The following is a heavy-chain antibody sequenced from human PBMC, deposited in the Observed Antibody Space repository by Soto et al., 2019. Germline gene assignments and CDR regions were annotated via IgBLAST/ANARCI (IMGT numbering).Heavy chain of an antibody. CDR3: ERDGVLYRVGLDC. V-gene: IGHV3-11*01. D-gene: IGHD1-26*01. CDR2: MSSSGTTI. J-gene: IGHJ4*02. Sequence: QVQLVESGGGLVKPGGSLRLSCAASGFTFSDYYMSWIRQAPGKGLEWVSYMSSSGTTIYYANSVKGRFTISRDNAKNSLFLQMDKLRAEDTAVYYCERDGVLYRVGLDCWGRGALVTVSS. CDR1: GFTFSDYY.